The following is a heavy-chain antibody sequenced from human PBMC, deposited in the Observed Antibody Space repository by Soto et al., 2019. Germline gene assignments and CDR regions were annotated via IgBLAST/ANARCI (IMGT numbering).Heavy chain of an antibody. D-gene: IGHD3-10*01. J-gene: IGHJ5*02. CDR3: AREGGYGSGSYFAWFDP. CDR1: GCSISSYY. CDR2: IYYSGST. V-gene: IGHV4-59*01. Sequence: SETLSLTCTVSGCSISSYYWSWIRQPPGKGLEWIGYIYYSGSTNYNPSLKSRVTISVDTSKNQFSLKLSSVTAADTAVYYCAREGGYGSGSYFAWFDPWGQGTLVTVSS.